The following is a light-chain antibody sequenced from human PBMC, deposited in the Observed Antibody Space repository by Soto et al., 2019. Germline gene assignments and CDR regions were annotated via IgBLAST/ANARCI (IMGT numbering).Light chain of an antibody. CDR2: GAS. V-gene: IGKV3-15*01. J-gene: IGKJ4*01. CDR1: QSVSSN. CDR3: QQYKNWPLT. Sequence: EIVMTQSPATLSVSPGERATLSCRASQSVSSNFAWYQRKPGQAPRLLIYGASTRATGIPARFSGSGSGTEFTLTISSLQSEDFSVYYCQQYKNWPLTFGGGTKVDIK.